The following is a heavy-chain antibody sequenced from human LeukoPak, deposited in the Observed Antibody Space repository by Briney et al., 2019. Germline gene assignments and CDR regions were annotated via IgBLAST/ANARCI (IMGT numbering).Heavy chain of an antibody. CDR1: GFTFSSYW. CDR2: IKQDGSEK. V-gene: IGHV3-7*01. Sequence: PGGSLRLSCAASGFTFSSYWMSWVRQAPGKGLEWVANIKQDGSEKYYVDSVKGRFTISRDNAKNSLYLQMNSLRAEDTAVYYCARDSDFWSGYCDYWGQGTLVTVSS. J-gene: IGHJ4*02. CDR3: ARDSDFWSGYCDY. D-gene: IGHD3-3*01.